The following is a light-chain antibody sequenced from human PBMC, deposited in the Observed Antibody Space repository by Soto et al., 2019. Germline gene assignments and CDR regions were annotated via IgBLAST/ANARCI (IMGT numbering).Light chain of an antibody. V-gene: IGKV3-20*01. CDR1: QSVSINY. Sequence: SVLTQSPATLSLTPGERATLSCIASQSVSINYLAWYQRKPGQAPRRLIYGASNRATGIPDRFSGSGSGTDFTLTISRLEPEDFAVYYCQQYGSSGTFGQGTKVDIK. J-gene: IGKJ1*01. CDR3: QQYGSSGT. CDR2: GAS.